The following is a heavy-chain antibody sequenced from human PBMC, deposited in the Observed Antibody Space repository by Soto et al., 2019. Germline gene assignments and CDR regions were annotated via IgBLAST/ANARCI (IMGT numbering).Heavy chain of an antibody. J-gene: IGHJ4*02. D-gene: IGHD3-9*01. CDR3: ARIGLDYYDILTAQSVNFDY. CDR1: GFSLWNTRVG. CDR2: IFSDEAK. Sequence: QVTLKESGPVLVKPTETLTLTCTVSGFSLWNTRVGVAWIRQPPGKALEWLAHIFSDEAKSYNTSLRSRLTISKDTSKSQVVLTMANMDPVDTGTYFCARIGLDYYDILTAQSVNFDYWGQGTLVTVPS. V-gene: IGHV2-26*01.